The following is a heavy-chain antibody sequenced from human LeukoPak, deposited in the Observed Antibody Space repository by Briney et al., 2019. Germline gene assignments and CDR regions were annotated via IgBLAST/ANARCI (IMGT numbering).Heavy chain of an antibody. CDR3: ARDGSGSYPLDY. J-gene: IGHJ4*02. CDR1: GGSISRSNW. CDR2: INHSGST. D-gene: IGHD3-10*01. Sequence: SGTLSLTCAVSGGSISRSNWWSWVRQPPGKGLEWIGEINHSGSTNYNPSLKSRVTISVDTSKNQFSLKLSSVTAADTAVYYCARDGSGSYPLDYWGQGTLVTVSS. V-gene: IGHV4-4*02.